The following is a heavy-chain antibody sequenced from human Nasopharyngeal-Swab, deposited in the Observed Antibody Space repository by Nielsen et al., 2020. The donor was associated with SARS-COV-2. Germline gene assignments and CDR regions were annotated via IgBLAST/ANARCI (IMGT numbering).Heavy chain of an antibody. V-gene: IGHV3-21*01. CDR3: TRDGSWATGGAFDI. D-gene: IGHD3-10*01. CDR2: ISSSGTDI. CDR1: GFTFDDYG. Sequence: GESLKISCTASGFTFDDYGMNWVRQAPGKGLEWVSSISSSGTDISYTDSVKGRFTISRDSAKKSLYLQMNSLGAEDTAVYYCTRDGSWATGGAFDIWGQGTMVTVSS. J-gene: IGHJ3*02.